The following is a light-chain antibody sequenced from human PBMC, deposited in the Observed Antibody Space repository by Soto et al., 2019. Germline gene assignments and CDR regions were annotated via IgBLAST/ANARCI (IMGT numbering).Light chain of an antibody. J-gene: IGLJ2*01. Sequence: QSVLTQPASVSGSPGQSITISCTGTSSDVGGYNYISWYQQHPGKAPKFIIYDVSNRPSGVSNRFSGSRSGNTASLTISGLQDEDEADYYCSSSTRSNTVIFGGGTKLTVL. CDR3: SSSTRSNTVI. CDR1: SSDVGGYNY. CDR2: DVS. V-gene: IGLV2-14*03.